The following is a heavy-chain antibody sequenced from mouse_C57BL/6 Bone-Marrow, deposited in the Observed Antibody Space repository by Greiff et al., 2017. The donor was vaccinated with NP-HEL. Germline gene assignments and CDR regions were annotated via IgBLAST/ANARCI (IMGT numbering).Heavy chain of an antibody. CDR1: GYTFTSYW. J-gene: IGHJ3*01. Sequence: QVQLQHPGAELVKPGASVKLSCKASGYTFTSYWMHWVKQRPGQGLEWIGMIHPNSGSTNYNEKFKSKATLTVDKSSSTAYMQLSSLTSEDSAVYYFAMSQSTMVSAAWFAYWGQGTLVTVSA. CDR3: AMSQSTMVSAAWFAY. D-gene: IGHD2-2*01. CDR2: IHPNSGST. V-gene: IGHV1-64*01.